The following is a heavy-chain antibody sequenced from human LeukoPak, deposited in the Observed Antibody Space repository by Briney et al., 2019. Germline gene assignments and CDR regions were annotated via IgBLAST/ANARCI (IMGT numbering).Heavy chain of an antibody. CDR2: IWYDGSNK. CDR1: GFTFSSYG. V-gene: IGHV3-33*01. Sequence: PGGSLRLSCAASGFTFSSYGMHWVRQAPGKGLEWVAVIWYDGSNKYYADSVKGRFTISRDNSKNTLYLQMNSLRAEDTAVYYCARDLWPLLWFGEFPRSSYYGMDVWGQGTTVTVSS. J-gene: IGHJ6*02. D-gene: IGHD3-10*01. CDR3: ARDLWPLLWFGEFPRSSYYGMDV.